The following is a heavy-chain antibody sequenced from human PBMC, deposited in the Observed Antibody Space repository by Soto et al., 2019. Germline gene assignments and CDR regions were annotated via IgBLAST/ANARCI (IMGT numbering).Heavy chain of an antibody. CDR3: ARAQEGSGYYYYYYYGMEV. Sequence: SETLSLTCTVSGGSISSYYWSWIRQPPGKGLEWIGYIYYSGSTNYNPSLKSRVTISVDTSKNQFSLKLSSVTAADTAVYYCARAQEGSGYYYYYYYGMEVWGQGTTITVSS. CDR1: GGSISSYY. J-gene: IGHJ6*02. D-gene: IGHD3-22*01. CDR2: IYYSGST. V-gene: IGHV4-59*01.